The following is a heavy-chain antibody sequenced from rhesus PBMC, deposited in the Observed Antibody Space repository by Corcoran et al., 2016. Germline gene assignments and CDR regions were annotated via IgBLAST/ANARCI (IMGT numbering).Heavy chain of an antibody. Sequence: QEQLVQSGAEVKKPGASVKVSCKASGYIFTSYVISWLRQAPGQGLGGVGGIHPGYGSTSYAQKFQGRVTITADMSTSTVYMELSSLRSEDMAVYYCAAVEVEYCTGSGCYWNYFDYWGQGVLVTVSS. V-gene: IGHV1-70*01. CDR1: GYIFTSYV. J-gene: IGHJ4*01. CDR2: IHPGYGST. CDR3: AAVEVEYCTGSGCYWNYFDY. D-gene: IGHD2-21*01.